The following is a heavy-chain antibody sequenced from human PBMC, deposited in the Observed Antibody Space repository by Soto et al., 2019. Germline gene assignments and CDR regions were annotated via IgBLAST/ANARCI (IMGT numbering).Heavy chain of an antibody. V-gene: IGHV5-51*03. Sequence: EVYLAQSGAEVKKPGESLKISCKGSGYNFNRYWIGWVRQMPGKGLEWMWVIYPGDSDTRYSPSLQGQVTISADKSSSSAYLQWSSLQASDTGTYYCARSLVNGTYEAFDIWGQGTMVTVSS. J-gene: IGHJ3*02. D-gene: IGHD6-13*01. CDR1: GYNFNRYW. CDR3: ARSLVNGTYEAFDI. CDR2: IYPGDSDT.